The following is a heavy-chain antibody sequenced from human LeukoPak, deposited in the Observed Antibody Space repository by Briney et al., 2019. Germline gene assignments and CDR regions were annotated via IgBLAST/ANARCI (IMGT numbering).Heavy chain of an antibody. J-gene: IGHJ4*02. CDR1: GYSISSGYY. V-gene: IGHV4-38-2*02. Sequence: SETLSLTCTVSGYSISSGYYWGWIRQPPGKGLEWIGSIYHSGSTYYNPSLKSRVTISVDTSKNQFSLKLSSVTAADTAVYYCARDSRGSYRYGWYYFDYWGQGTLVTVSS. CDR3: ARDSRGSYRYGWYYFDY. D-gene: IGHD3-16*02. CDR2: IYHSGST.